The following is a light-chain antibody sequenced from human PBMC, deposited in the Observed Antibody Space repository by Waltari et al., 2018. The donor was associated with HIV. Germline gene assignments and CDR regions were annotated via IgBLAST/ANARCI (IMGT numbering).Light chain of an antibody. CDR3: SSYTSGTSWV. V-gene: IGLV2-14*01. CDR2: EVS. J-gene: IGLJ3*02. Sequence: QSALTQPASVSGSPGQSITISCTGTSSDIGGYNYVSWHQHHPGRAPKLLIFEVSNRPSGVSNRFSGSKSGNTASLIISGLLAEDDADYYCSSYTSGTSWVFGGGTKLTVL. CDR1: SSDIGGYNY.